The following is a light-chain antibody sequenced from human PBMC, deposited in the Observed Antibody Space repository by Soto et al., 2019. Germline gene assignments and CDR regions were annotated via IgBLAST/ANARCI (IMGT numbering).Light chain of an antibody. CDR1: QSVSDN. CDR3: QQYKNWPPWT. V-gene: IGKV3-15*01. Sequence: EIVMTQSPAALSVSPGERATLSCRASQSVSDNLAWYQQKPGQAPRLLLFGTSTRATGIPARFSGSGSGTEFTLTISSLQSEDFAVYYWQQYKNWPPWTFGQGTKVEIK. J-gene: IGKJ1*01. CDR2: GTS.